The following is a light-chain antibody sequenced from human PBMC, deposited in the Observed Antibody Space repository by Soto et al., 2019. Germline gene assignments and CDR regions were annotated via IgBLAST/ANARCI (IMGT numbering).Light chain of an antibody. Sequence: QSALTQPPSVSGSPGQSVTISCTGTSSDVGGYDYVSWYQHPPGKAPKLMIYDVTRRPSGVPDRFSGSKSGNTASLTISGLQAEDEGDYYCCSYAGTYTYVFGAGTKLTVL. CDR1: SSDVGGYDY. CDR3: CSYAGTYTYV. CDR2: DVT. J-gene: IGLJ1*01. V-gene: IGLV2-11*01.